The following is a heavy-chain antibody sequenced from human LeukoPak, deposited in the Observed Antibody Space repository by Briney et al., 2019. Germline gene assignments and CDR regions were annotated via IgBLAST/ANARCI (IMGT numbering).Heavy chain of an antibody. CDR2: IYHSGSI. J-gene: IGHJ2*01. CDR1: GCSLSSGGYS. D-gene: IGHD6-6*01. V-gene: IGHV4-30-2*01. Sequence: PSQTLSLTCAFSGCSLSSGGYSWRWIRQPSGKGLEWLGYIYHSGSIYYNPSVRSRDTISVDRSKNQFSLKLSSVTAADTAVYYCAREVPLVRGWYFDLWGRGTLVTVSS. CDR3: AREVPLVRGWYFDL.